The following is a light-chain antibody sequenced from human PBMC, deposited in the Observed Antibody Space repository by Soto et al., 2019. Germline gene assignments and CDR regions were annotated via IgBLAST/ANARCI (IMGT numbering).Light chain of an antibody. CDR3: QQYNNWPPT. Sequence: EIVMTQSPATLSVSPGDRATLSCRASQSVNSNLAWYQQKPGQAPRLLIYGASTRGTGIPARFSGSGSGTEFTLTISSLQTEDFAVYYCQQYNNWPPTFGQGTKVEIK. V-gene: IGKV3-15*01. CDR2: GAS. CDR1: QSVNSN. J-gene: IGKJ1*01.